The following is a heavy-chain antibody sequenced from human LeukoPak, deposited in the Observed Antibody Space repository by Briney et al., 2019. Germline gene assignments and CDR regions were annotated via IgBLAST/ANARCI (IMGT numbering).Heavy chain of an antibody. D-gene: IGHD2-2*01. CDR2: IYSGGST. CDR3: ARDLEYCSSTSCKEGYYYGMDV. V-gene: IGHV3-53*01. Sequence: PGGSLRLSCAAPGFTVSSNYMSWVRQAPGKGLEWVSVIYSGGSTYYADSVKGRFTISRDNSKNTLYLQMNSLRAEDTAVYYCARDLEYCSSTSCKEGYYYGMDVWGQGTTVTVSS. CDR1: GFTVSSNY. J-gene: IGHJ6*02.